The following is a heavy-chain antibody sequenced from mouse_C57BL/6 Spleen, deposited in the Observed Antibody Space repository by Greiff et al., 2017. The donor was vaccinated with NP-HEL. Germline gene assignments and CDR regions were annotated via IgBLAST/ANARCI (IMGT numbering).Heavy chain of an antibody. CDR2: IRSKSNNYAT. D-gene: IGHD2-5*01. Sequence: DVQLVESGGGLVQPKGSLKLSCAASGFSFNTYAMNWVRQAPGKGLEWVARIRSKSNNYATYYADSVKDRFTISRDDSESMLYLQMNNLKTEDTAMYYCVRASNGAFDYWGQGTTLTVSS. CDR1: GFSFNTYA. CDR3: VRASNGAFDY. J-gene: IGHJ2*01. V-gene: IGHV10-1*01.